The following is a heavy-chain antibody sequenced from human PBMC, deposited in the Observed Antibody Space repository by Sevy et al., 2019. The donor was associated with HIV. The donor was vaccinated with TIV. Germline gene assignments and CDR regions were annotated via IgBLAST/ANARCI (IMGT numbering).Heavy chain of an antibody. D-gene: IGHD1-26*01. CDR3: ARARYSGSYFGWYFDL. Sequence: SETLSLTCAVYGGSFSGYYWSWIRQPPGKGLEWIGEINHSGSTNYNPSLKSRVTISVDTSKNQFSLKLSSVTAADTAVYYCARARYSGSYFGWYFDLWGRRTLVTVSS. J-gene: IGHJ2*01. V-gene: IGHV4-34*01. CDR1: GGSFSGYY. CDR2: INHSGST.